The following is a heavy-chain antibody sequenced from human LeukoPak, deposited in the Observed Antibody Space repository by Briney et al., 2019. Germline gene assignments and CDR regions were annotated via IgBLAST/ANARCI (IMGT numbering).Heavy chain of an antibody. J-gene: IGHJ4*02. V-gene: IGHV3-9*03. D-gene: IGHD6-19*01. CDR2: ISWNSGSI. Sequence: SGGSLRLSCAASGFTFDDYAMHWVRQAPGKGLEWVSGISWNSGSIGYADSVKGRFTISRDNAKNSLYLQMNSLRAEDMALYYCAKDMRKWLVERGFDYWGQGTLVTVSS. CDR1: GFTFDDYA. CDR3: AKDMRKWLVERGFDY.